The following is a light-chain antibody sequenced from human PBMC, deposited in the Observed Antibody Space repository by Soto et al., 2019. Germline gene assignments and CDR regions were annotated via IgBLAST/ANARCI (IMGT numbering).Light chain of an antibody. CDR1: SSNIGAGYD. J-gene: IGLJ1*01. CDR2: LGD. V-gene: IGLV1-47*02. Sequence: QSVLTQPPSVSGAPGQRVTISCSGSSSNIGAGYDVNWYRQLPGTAPKLLIYLGDQRASGVSDRFSGSKSGTSASLAINGLRSDDEADYYCAAWDDNLNAYVFGSGTKLTVL. CDR3: AAWDDNLNAYV.